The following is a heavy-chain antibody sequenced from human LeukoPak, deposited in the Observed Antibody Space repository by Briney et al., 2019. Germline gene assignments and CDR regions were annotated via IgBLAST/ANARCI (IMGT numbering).Heavy chain of an antibody. CDR3: ARVPPGRYSSSSLSPIDY. Sequence: GSSVKVSCKASGDTFNSYAISWVRQAPGQGLEWMGRIIPIFGTVKYARKFQDRVTITADESTTTAYMELSSLRSEDTAVYYCARVPPGRYSSSSLSPIDYWGQGTLVTVSS. V-gene: IGHV1-69*15. CDR1: GDTFNSYA. CDR2: IIPIFGTV. J-gene: IGHJ4*02. D-gene: IGHD6-13*01.